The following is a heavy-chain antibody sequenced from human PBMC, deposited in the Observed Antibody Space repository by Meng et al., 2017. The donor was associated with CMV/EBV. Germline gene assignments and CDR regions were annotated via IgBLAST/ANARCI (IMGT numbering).Heavy chain of an antibody. CDR1: GYS. D-gene: IGHD2-2*01. CDR3: ARGGGYCSSTSCYQRRYWYFDL. CDR2: INHSGST. Sequence: GYSWGWIRQPPGKGLEWIGEINHSGSTNYNPSLKSRVTISVDTSKNQFSLKPSSVTAADTAVYYCARGGGYCSSTSCYQRRYWYFDLWGRGTLVTVSS. V-gene: IGHV4-34*01. J-gene: IGHJ2*01.